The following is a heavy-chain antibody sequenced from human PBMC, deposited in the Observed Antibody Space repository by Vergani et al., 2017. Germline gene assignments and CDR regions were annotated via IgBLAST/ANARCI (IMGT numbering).Heavy chain of an antibody. CDR3: ASRNPYXSSGYYYVLGAFDI. D-gene: IGHD3-22*01. J-gene: IGHJ3*02. Sequence: QVQLVQSGAEVKKPGSSVKVSCKASGGTFSSYAISWVRQAPGQGLEWMGGIIPIFGTANYAQKFQGRVTITADESTSTAYMELSSLRSEDTAVYYCASRNPYXSSGYYYVLGAFDIWGQGTMVTVSS. CDR1: GGTFSSYA. CDR2: IIPIFGTA. V-gene: IGHV1-69*12.